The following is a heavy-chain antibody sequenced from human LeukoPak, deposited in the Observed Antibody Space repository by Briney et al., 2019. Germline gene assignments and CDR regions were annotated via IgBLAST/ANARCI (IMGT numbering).Heavy chain of an antibody. Sequence: PGGSLRLSCAASGFTFSSYAMHWVRQAPGKGLEWVSHISGSGGTTHYADSVKGRFTISRDNSKNTLYLQMNSLRVEDTAVYYCARAPEWLIFDYWGQGTLVTVSS. CDR1: GFTFSSYA. V-gene: IGHV3-23*01. D-gene: IGHD6-19*01. CDR3: ARAPEWLIFDY. CDR2: ISGSGGTT. J-gene: IGHJ4*02.